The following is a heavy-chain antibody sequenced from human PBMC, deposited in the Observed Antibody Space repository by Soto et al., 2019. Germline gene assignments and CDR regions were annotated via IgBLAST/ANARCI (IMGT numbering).Heavy chain of an antibody. CDR1: GGSISGYY. CDR2: IHYSGSS. V-gene: IGHV4-59*08. Sequence: QLQLQESGPGLVKPSETLSLTCTVSGGSISGYYWSWIRQPPGKGLEWIAYIHYSGSSNSNPSLKSRVTISVDTSRNQFSLKLTSVTAADTAVYYCARHSNEYRKSLDYWGQGTLVNVSS. CDR3: ARHSNEYRKSLDY. D-gene: IGHD1-1*01. J-gene: IGHJ4*02.